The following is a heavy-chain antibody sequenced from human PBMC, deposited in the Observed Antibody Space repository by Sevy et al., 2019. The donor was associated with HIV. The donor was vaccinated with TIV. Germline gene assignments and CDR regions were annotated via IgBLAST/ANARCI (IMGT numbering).Heavy chain of an antibody. V-gene: IGHV3-23*01. D-gene: IGHD2-15*01. CDR2: ISGSGGST. CDR3: SSPRYCSGGSCYRDAFDI. Sequence: GGSLRLSCAASGFTFSSYAMSWVRQAPGKGLEWVSAISGSGGSTYYADSVKGRFTISRDNSKKTLYLQMNSLRAEDTAVYYCSSPRYCSGGSCYRDAFDIWGQGTMVTVSS. CDR1: GFTFSSYA. J-gene: IGHJ3*02.